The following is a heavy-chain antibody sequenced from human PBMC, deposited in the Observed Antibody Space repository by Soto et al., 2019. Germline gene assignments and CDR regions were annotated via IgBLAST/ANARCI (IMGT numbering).Heavy chain of an antibody. CDR1: GGSISSSNW. J-gene: IGHJ5*02. D-gene: IGHD6-13*01. CDR2: IYHSGST. Sequence: QVQLQESGPGLVKPSGTLSLTCAVSGGSISSSNWWSWVRQPPGKGLEWIGEIYHSGSTNYNPSLKIRVTISVDKSKNQFSLKLSSVTAADTAVYYCARAPRFSSSWYNWFDPWGQGTLVTVSS. CDR3: ARAPRFSSSWYNWFDP. V-gene: IGHV4-4*02.